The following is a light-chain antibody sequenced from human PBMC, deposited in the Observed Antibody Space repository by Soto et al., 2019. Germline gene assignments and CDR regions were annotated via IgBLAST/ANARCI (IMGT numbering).Light chain of an antibody. J-gene: IGKJ1*01. CDR3: QHYYDYPWT. V-gene: IGKV1-8*01. Sequence: AVLLTQSPSSFSASTGDRATITCRASQDIHNYLAWYQQVPSKAPKLLLYAASILQTGVPSRFSGNGSGTDFTLTIHGLQAEDFANYCCQHYYDYPWTFGQGTTVE. CDR2: AAS. CDR1: QDIHNY.